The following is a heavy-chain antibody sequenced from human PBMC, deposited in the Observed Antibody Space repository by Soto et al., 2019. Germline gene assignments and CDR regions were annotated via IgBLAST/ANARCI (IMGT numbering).Heavy chain of an antibody. Sequence: GGSLRLSCAASGFTFSSYAMSWVRQAPGKGLEWVSAISGSGGSTYYADSVKGRFTISRDNSKNTLYLQMNSLRAEDTAVYYCAKERRYYYGSGSYYVHWGQGTLVTVSS. D-gene: IGHD3-10*01. CDR3: AKERRYYYGSGSYYVH. V-gene: IGHV3-23*01. J-gene: IGHJ4*02. CDR2: ISGSGGST. CDR1: GFTFSSYA.